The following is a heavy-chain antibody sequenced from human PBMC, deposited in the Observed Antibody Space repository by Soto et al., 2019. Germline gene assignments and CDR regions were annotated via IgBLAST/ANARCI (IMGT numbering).Heavy chain of an antibody. Sequence: ASVKVSCKASGGTFSSYAITWVRQAPGQGLEWMGGIIPIFGTANYAQKFQGRVTVTADKSTSTAYMELSSLRSEDTAVYYCARGSIGFCTGGSCYSLDHWGLGTLVTVSS. CDR2: IIPIFGTA. J-gene: IGHJ4*02. V-gene: IGHV1-69*06. CDR3: ARGSIGFCTGGSCYSLDH. CDR1: GGTFSSYA. D-gene: IGHD2-15*01.